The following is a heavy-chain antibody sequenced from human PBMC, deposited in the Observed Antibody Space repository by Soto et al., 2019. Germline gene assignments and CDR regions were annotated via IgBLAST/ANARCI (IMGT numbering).Heavy chain of an antibody. CDR2: MNPNSGNT. CDR1: GYTFTSYD. CDR3: AREKTSYGMDV. Sequence: QVQLVQSGAEVKKPGASVKVSCKASGYTFTSYDTNWVRQATGQGLQRMGWMNPNSGNTGYAQKFQGRVTMTRNTSISTAHVELSSLRSEDTAVYYCAREKTSYGMDVWGQGTTVTVSS. J-gene: IGHJ6*02. V-gene: IGHV1-8*01.